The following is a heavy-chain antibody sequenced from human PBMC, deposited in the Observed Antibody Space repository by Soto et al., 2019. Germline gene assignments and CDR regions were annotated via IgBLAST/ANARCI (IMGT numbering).Heavy chain of an antibody. CDR1: GFIFTNYA. Sequence: QVQLVESGGGVAHPGKSLRLSCAASGFIFTNYAMHWVRQAPGRGLEWVAVISSNGGNADSADSVKGRFTISKDNSKNTVLLRMDSLRPEDSAIYYCARDRSFGTSGYYSWDLWAQGTLVTVSS. J-gene: IGHJ5*02. CDR2: ISSNGGNA. D-gene: IGHD3-22*01. V-gene: IGHV3-30-3*01. CDR3: ARDRSFGTSGYYSWDL.